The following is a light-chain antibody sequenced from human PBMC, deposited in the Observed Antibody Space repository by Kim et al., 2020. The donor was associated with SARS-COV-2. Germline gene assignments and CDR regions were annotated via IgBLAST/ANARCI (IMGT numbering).Light chain of an antibody. CDR2: QDS. J-gene: IGLJ3*02. V-gene: IGLV3-1*01. CDR1: TLADKY. CDR3: QAWDSSAGE. Sequence: SYELTQPPSVSVSPGQTASITCSGDTLADKYACWYQQKPGQAPVLVIYQDSKRPSGIPERFSGSNSGTTATLTISGTQARDEADYYCQAWDSSAGELGGG.